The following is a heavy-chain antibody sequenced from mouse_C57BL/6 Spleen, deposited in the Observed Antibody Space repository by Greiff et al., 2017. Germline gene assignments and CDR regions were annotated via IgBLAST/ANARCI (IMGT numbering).Heavy chain of an antibody. CDR1: GYTFTSYT. CDR3: ARQGLREGYYYAMDY. J-gene: IGHJ4*01. CDR2: INPSSGYT. Sequence: QVQLQQSGAELARPGASVKMSCKASGYTFTSYTMHWVKQRPGQGLEWFGYINPSSGYTKYNQKFKDKATLTADKSSSTAYMQLSSLTSEDSAVYYCARQGLREGYYYAMDYWGQGTSVTVSS. V-gene: IGHV1-4*01. D-gene: IGHD3-1*01.